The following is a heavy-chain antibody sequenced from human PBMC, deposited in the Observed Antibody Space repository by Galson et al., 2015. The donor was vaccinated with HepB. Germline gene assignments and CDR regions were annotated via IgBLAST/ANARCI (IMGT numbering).Heavy chain of an antibody. Sequence: SLRLSCAVSGFTFSHYAMGWVRQAPGKGLDWVSSIRLSADSTYYADSVKGRFTISRDDSKNTLSLQMNSLRVDDTAIYYCVKVMGLIDPFESWGRGALVTVSS. D-gene: IGHD3-22*01. CDR3: VKVMGLIDPFES. V-gene: IGHV3-23*01. CDR2: IRLSADST. CDR1: GFTFSHYA. J-gene: IGHJ4*02.